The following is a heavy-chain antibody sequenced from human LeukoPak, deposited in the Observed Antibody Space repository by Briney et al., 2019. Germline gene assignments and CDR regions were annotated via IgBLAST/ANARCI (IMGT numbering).Heavy chain of an antibody. V-gene: IGHV3-74*01. CDR3: AREIVGAREFDY. D-gene: IGHD1-26*01. J-gene: IGHJ4*02. CDR2: INRDGSST. CDR1: GFTFSSHW. Sequence: GGSLRLSCAASGFTFSSHWMHWVRQAPGKGLVWVSRINRDGSSTSYADSVEGRLTISRDNAKNTLYLQMNSLRAEDTAVYYCAREIVGAREFDYWGQGTLVTVSS.